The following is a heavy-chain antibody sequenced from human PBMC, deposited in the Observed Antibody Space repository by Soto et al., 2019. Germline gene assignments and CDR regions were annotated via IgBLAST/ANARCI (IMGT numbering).Heavy chain of an antibody. J-gene: IGHJ4*02. CDR3: ARHPGRYFDCLLYFDY. V-gene: IGHV5-51*01. Sequence: GESLKISCKGSGYSFTNYWIGWVRQMPGKGLEWMGIIYPGDSDIRYSPSFEDQVTISADKSINTAYLQWSSLRASDTAMYYCARHPGRYFDCLLYFDYWGQGTLVTVSS. CDR2: IYPGDSDI. CDR1: GYSFTNYW. D-gene: IGHD3-9*01.